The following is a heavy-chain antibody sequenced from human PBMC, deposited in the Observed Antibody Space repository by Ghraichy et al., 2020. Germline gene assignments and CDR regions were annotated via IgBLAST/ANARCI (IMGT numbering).Heavy chain of an antibody. J-gene: IGHJ4*02. CDR2: ISWDGGST. Sequence: GESLNISCAASGFTFDDYTMHWVRQAPGKGLEWVSLISWDGGSTYYADSVKGRFTISRDNSKNSLYLQMNSLRTEDTALYYCAKDIGQVDYYYGSGSYFDYWGQGTLVTVSS. V-gene: IGHV3-43*01. CDR1: GFTFDDYT. CDR3: AKDIGQVDYYYGSGSYFDY. D-gene: IGHD3-10*01.